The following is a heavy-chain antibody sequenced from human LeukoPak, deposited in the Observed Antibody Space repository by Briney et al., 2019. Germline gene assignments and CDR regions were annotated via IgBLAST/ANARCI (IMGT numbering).Heavy chain of an antibody. CDR3: AKDRTYSGYDALDY. Sequence: GRSLRLSCAASGFTLDDYSMHWVRQAPGKGLEWVSGISWNSGGAGYADSVKGRFTISRDNAKNSLYLQMNSLRTEDTALYYCAKDRTYSGYDALDYWGQGTPVTVSS. D-gene: IGHD5-12*01. V-gene: IGHV3-9*01. CDR1: GFTLDDYS. CDR2: ISWNSGGA. J-gene: IGHJ4*02.